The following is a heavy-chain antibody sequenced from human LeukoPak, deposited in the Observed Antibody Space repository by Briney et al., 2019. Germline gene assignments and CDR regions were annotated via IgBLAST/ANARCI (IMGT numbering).Heavy chain of an antibody. J-gene: IGHJ6*03. V-gene: IGHV1-18*01. CDR3: ARGRADHHYDILTGYYWGIYMDV. CDR2: ISAYNGNT. CDR1: SYTFTSYG. Sequence: GASVKVSCKPSSYTFTSYGISWVQQAPGQGLEGMGWISAYNGNTNYAQKLQGRVTMTTDTSTSTAYMELRSLRSDATAVYYCARGRADHHYDILTGYYWGIYMDVWGKGTTVTVSS. D-gene: IGHD3-9*01.